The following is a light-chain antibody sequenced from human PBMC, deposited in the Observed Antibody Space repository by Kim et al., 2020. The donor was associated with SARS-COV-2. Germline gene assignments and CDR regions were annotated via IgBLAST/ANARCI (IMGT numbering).Light chain of an antibody. CDR3: SSYAGSNNLV. CDR1: SSDVGGYNY. CDR2: GVS. V-gene: IGLV2-8*01. Sequence: PGQSVTICTGTSSDVGGYNYVSWYQQHPGKAPKLMIYGVSKRPSGVPDRFSGSKSGNTASLTVSGLQAEDEADYYCSSYAGSNNLVFGGGTQLTVL. J-gene: IGLJ2*01.